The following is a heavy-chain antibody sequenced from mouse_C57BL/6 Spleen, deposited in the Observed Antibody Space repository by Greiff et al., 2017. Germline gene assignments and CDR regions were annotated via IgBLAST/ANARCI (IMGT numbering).Heavy chain of an antibody. CDR2: IYPRSGNT. Sequence: VQLQQSGAELARPGASVKLSCKASGYTFTSYGISWVKQRTGQGLEWIGEIYPRSGNTSYNEKFKGKATLTADKSSSTAYMELRSLTSEDSAVYFCARRIMTTVVDYWYFDVWGTGTTVTVSS. V-gene: IGHV1-81*01. D-gene: IGHD1-1*01. CDR1: GYTFTSYG. CDR3: ARRIMTTVVDYWYFDV. J-gene: IGHJ1*03.